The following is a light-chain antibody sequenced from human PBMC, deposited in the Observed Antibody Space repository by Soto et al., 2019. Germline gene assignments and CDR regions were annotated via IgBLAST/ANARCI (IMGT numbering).Light chain of an antibody. CDR3: WLSYSGAGVV. V-gene: IGLV7-46*01. Sequence: QTVVTQEPSLTVSPGGTVTLTCGSSTGAVTSGHYPYWFQQKPGQAPRTLIYDTSNKHSWTPARFSGSLLGGKAALTLSGAQPEDEAEYYCWLSYSGAGVVFGGGTKVTVL. CDR2: DTS. CDR1: TGAVTSGHY. J-gene: IGLJ2*01.